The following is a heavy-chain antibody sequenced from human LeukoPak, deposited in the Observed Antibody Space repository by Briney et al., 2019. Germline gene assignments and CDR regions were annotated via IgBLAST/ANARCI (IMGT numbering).Heavy chain of an antibody. V-gene: IGHV3-33*01. D-gene: IGHD3-16*01. CDR2: IWYDGSNK. CDR1: GFTFSSYG. Sequence: PGGSLRLSCAASGFTFSSYGVHWVRQAPGKGLEWVAVIWYDGSNKYYADSVKGRFTISRDNSKNTLYVQMSSLRAEDTAVYYCARSNNGGWGYCDYWGQGSLVTVSS. J-gene: IGHJ4*02. CDR3: ARSNNGGWGYCDY.